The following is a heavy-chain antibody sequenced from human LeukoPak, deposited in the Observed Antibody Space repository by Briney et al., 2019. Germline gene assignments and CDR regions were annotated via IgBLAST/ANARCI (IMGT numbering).Heavy chain of an antibody. CDR1: GFTFSSYG. V-gene: IGHV3-30*18. D-gene: IGHD6-19*01. Sequence: GGSLRLSCAASGFTFSSYGMHWVRQAPGKGLEWVAVISHDGSNKYYADSVKGRFTISRDNSKNTLYLQMNSLRAEDTAVYYCAKELSGGWPFDYWGQGALVTVSS. J-gene: IGHJ4*02. CDR2: ISHDGSNK. CDR3: AKELSGGWPFDY.